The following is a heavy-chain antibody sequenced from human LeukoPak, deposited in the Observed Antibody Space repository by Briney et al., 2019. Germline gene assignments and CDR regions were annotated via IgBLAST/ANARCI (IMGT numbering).Heavy chain of an antibody. CDR2: IIPIFGTA. Sequence: GASVKVSCKASGGTSSSYAISWVRQAPGQGLEWMGGIIPIFGTANYAQKFQGRVTITADKSTSTAYMELSSLRSEDTAVYYCARDRGYSYGPGDYWGQGTLVTVSS. D-gene: IGHD5-18*01. CDR3: ARDRGYSYGPGDY. V-gene: IGHV1-69*06. CDR1: GGTSSSYA. J-gene: IGHJ4*02.